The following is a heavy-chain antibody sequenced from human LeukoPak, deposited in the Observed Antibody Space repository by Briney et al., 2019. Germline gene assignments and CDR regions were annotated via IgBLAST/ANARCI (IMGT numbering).Heavy chain of an antibody. J-gene: IGHJ3*02. CDR3: AKVNGDDRPLYAFDI. CDR2: INSTGGYT. D-gene: IGHD3-22*01. V-gene: IGHV3-23*01. Sequence: PGGSLRLSCAASGFTFSIYAMTWVRQAPGKGLEWVSTINSTGGYTYYADSVKGRFTISRDNSKNTLYLQMNSLRAEDTAAYYCAKVNGDDRPLYAFDIWGQGTMVTVSS. CDR1: GFTFSIYA.